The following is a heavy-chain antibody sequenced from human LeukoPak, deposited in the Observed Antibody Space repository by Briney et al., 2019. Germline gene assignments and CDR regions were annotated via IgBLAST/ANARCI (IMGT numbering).Heavy chain of an antibody. J-gene: IGHJ5*02. CDR3: ARRQYSSSPVDP. CDR2: INHSGST. D-gene: IGHD6-6*01. V-gene: IGHV4-34*01. CDR1: GGSFSGYY. Sequence: SETLSLTCAVYGGSFSGYYWSWIRQPPGKGLEWIGEINHSGSTNYNPPLKSRVTISVDTSKNQFSLKLSSVTAADTAVYYCARRQYSSSPVDPWGQGTLVTVSS.